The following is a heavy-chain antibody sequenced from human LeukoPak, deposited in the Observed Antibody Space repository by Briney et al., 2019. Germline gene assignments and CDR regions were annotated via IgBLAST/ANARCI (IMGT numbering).Heavy chain of an antibody. CDR2: ISSNGGST. D-gene: IGHD2-8*01. Sequence: GGSLRLSCAASGFTFSSYAMHWVRQAPGKGLEYVSAISSNGGSTYYANSVKGRFTISRDNSKNTLYLQMGSLRAEDMAVYYCARGALGVYAPWDYWGQGTLVTVSS. CDR3: ARGALGVYAPWDY. CDR1: GFTFSSYA. V-gene: IGHV3-64*01. J-gene: IGHJ4*02.